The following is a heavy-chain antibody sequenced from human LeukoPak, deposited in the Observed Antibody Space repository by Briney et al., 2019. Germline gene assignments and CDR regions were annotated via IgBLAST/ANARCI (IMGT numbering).Heavy chain of an antibody. Sequence: GGSLRLSCAASGFTFSSYAMHWVRQAPGKGLEWVAVISYDGSNKYYADSVKGRFTISRDNSKNTLYLQMNSLRAEDTAIYYCARRGDIVGATRYFDYWGQGTLVTVSS. CDR3: ARRGDIVGATRYFDY. CDR1: GFTFSSYA. V-gene: IGHV3-30-3*01. J-gene: IGHJ4*02. CDR2: ISYDGSNK. D-gene: IGHD1-26*01.